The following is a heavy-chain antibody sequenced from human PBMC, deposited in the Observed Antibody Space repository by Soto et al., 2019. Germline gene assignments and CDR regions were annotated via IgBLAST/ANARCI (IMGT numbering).Heavy chain of an antibody. D-gene: IGHD1-20*01. V-gene: IGHV3-74*01. CDR3: ARDGVTGGHYGMDV. Sequence: GGSLRLSCAASGFTFSSFWMHWVRQAPGKGLVWVSRIDGDGTITSHADSVKGRFTISRDNAKNTLYLQMNSLRAEDTAVYYCARDGVTGGHYGMDVWGQGTTVTVSS. CDR1: GFTFSSFW. CDR2: IDGDGTIT. J-gene: IGHJ6*02.